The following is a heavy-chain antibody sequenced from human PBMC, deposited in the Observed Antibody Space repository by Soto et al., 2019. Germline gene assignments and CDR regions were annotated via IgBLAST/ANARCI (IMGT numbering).Heavy chain of an antibody. J-gene: IGHJ6*02. CDR3: ARGSPKGFYVSGTYYGTYVMDV. D-gene: IGHD3-10*01. CDR2: ISHSGGT. CDR1: GGSFSGNY. V-gene: IGHV4-34*01. Sequence: QVQLQQWGAGLLKPSETLSLSCAVYGGSFSGNYWNWIRQPPGKGLEWIGEISHSGGTNYNPSLKNRVTISEDTSKKQISLKLSSVTAADTAVYYCARGSPKGFYVSGTYYGTYVMDVWGQGTTVTVSS.